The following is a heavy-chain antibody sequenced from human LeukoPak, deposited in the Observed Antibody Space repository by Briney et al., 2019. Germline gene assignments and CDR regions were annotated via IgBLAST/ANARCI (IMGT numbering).Heavy chain of an antibody. D-gene: IGHD4-23*01. CDR3: ASNYGGNSGRAFDI. Sequence: KTSETLSLTCTVSGGSISSSSYYWGWIRQPPGKGLEWIGSIYYSGSTYYNPSLKSRVTISVDTSKNQFSLKLSSVTAADTAVYYCASNYGGNSGRAFDIWGQGTMVTVSS. CDR2: IYYSGST. V-gene: IGHV4-39*07. J-gene: IGHJ3*02. CDR1: GGSISSSSYY.